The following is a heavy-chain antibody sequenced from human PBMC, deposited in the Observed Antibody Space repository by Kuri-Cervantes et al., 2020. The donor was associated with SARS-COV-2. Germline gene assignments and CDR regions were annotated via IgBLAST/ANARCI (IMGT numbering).Heavy chain of an antibody. CDR1: GFTFSSYG. CDR2: ISSSSTTI. CDR3: ARVGGNDFWSDYLDY. D-gene: IGHD3-3*01. Sequence: GESLKISCAASGFTFSSYGMQWVRQAPGKGLEWISHISSSSTTIYYADSVEGRFTVSRDNARNSVYLQMDSLRAADTAVYYCARVGGNDFWSDYLDYWGQGILGTVSS. V-gene: IGHV3-48*01. J-gene: IGHJ4*02.